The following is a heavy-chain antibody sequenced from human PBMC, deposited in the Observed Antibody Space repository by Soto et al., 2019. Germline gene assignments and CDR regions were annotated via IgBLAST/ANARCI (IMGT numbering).Heavy chain of an antibody. CDR2: FYYTGST. V-gene: IGHV4-61*01. D-gene: IGHD2-2*01. J-gene: IGHJ4*02. CDR3: ARVPDY. Sequence: SETLSLTCTVSGGSVSSGNYYWSWIRQPPGKGLEWIGYFYYTGSTNYNPSLKGRVTISIDASKNQFSLRLSSVTAADTAVYYCARVPDYWGQGILVTVSS. CDR1: GGSVSSGNYY.